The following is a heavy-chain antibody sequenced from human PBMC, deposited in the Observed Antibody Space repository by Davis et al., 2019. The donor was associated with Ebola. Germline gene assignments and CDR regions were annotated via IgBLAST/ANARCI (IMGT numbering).Heavy chain of an antibody. V-gene: IGHV4-39*01. CDR1: GGSISGSTYF. D-gene: IGHD3-10*01. Sequence: MPGGSLRLSCTVSGGSISGSTYFWGWIRQPPGKGLEHIGSFHDSLSTEYNPSLKSRLTISVDTSKTHFSLKLTSVTAADTAVYFCARHGDRGDTVKGTDVWGPGTTVTVSS. J-gene: IGHJ6*02. CDR3: ARHGDRGDTVKGTDV. CDR2: FHDSLST.